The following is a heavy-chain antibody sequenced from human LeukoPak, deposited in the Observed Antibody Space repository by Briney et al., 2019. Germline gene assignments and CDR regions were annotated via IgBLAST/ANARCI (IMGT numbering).Heavy chain of an antibody. CDR2: ISYDGSNK. D-gene: IGHD2-2*01. CDR3: ARGLVSFDY. CDR1: GFTFRKYW. V-gene: IGHV3-30-3*01. Sequence: GGSLRLSCAASGFTFRKYWLHWVRQAPGKGLEWVAVISYDGSNKYYADSVKGRFTISRDNSKNTLYLQMNSLRAEDTAVYSCARGLVSFDYWGQGTLVTVSS. J-gene: IGHJ4*02.